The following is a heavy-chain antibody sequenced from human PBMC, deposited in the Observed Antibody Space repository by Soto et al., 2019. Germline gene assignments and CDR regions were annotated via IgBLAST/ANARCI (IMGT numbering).Heavy chain of an antibody. J-gene: IGHJ4*02. V-gene: IGHV4-30-2*01. CDR3: ARRITGTTTLYFDY. Sequence: SETLSLTCAVSGGSISSGGYSWSWIRQPPGKGLEWIGYIYHGGSTYYNPSLKSRVTISVDRSKNQFSLKLSSVTAADTAVYYCARRITGTTTLYFDYWGQGTLVTVSS. D-gene: IGHD1-7*01. CDR2: IYHGGST. CDR1: GGSISSGGYS.